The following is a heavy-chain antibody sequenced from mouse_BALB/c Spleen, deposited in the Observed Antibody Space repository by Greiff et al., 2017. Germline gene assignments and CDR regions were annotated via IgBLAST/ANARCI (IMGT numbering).Heavy chain of an antibody. J-gene: IGHJ2*01. V-gene: IGHV1S81*02. CDR2: INPSNGGT. Sequence: QVQLQQSGAELVKPGASVKLSCKASGYTFTSYYMYWVKQRPGQGLEWIGEINPSNGGTNFNEKFKSKATLTVDKSSSTAYMQLSSLTSEDSAVYYCTRWAGEYYFDDWGQGTTLTVSS. CDR1: GYTFTSYY. CDR3: TRWAGEYYFDD.